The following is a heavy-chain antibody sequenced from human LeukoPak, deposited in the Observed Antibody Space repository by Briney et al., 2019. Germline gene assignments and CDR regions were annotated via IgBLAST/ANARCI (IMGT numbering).Heavy chain of an antibody. CDR1: GLTVSRYY. V-gene: IGHV3-53*01. D-gene: IGHD4-17*01. Sequence: GGSLRLSCAASGLTVSRYYISWVRQAPGKGLEWVSVIYSGGSTCYADSVKGRFTISRDNSKNTVFLQMNSLRAEDTAIYYCVKTTRDFMTTVSNWFDPWGQGTLVTVSS. CDR3: VKTTRDFMTTVSNWFDP. J-gene: IGHJ5*02. CDR2: IYSGGST.